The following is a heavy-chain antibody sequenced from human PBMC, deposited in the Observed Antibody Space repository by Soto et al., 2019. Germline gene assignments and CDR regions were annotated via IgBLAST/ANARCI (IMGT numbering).Heavy chain of an antibody. Sequence: QVQLQESGPGLVKPSQTLSLTCTVSGGSISSGGYYWSWIRQHPGKGLEWSGDIYYSGSTYYNPSLMSRVTTSVVTSKNQFPLKLSYVTAADTAVYYCARGSEQQLGFDYWGQGTLVTVSS. CDR1: GGSISSGGYY. D-gene: IGHD6-13*01. J-gene: IGHJ4*02. V-gene: IGHV4-31*03. CDR2: IYYSGST. CDR3: ARGSEQQLGFDY.